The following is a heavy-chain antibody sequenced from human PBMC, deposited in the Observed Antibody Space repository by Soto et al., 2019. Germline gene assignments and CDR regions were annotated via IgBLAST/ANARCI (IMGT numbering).Heavy chain of an antibody. CDR1: GFSFSGSA. V-gene: IGHV3-73*01. J-gene: IGHJ6*02. CDR2: IRSKGNNYAT. Sequence: GGSLRLSCAASGFSFSGSAMHWVRQASGKGLEWVGRIRSKGNNYATAYAASVKGRFTISRDDSKNTAYLQMNSLKTEDTAVYYCARDLGLVLEYSSSPLSYYGMDVWGQGTTVTVSS. CDR3: ARDLGLVLEYSSSPLSYYGMDV. D-gene: IGHD6-6*01.